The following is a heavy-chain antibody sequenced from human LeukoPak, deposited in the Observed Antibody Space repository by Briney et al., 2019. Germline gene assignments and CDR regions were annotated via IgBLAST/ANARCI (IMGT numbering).Heavy chain of an antibody. V-gene: IGHV1-46*01. D-gene: IGHD3-9*01. Sequence: ASVKVSCKASGYTLTNYYIHWVRQAPGQGLEWMGIINPSGGSTSYAQKFQGRVTMTRDMSTSTVYMELSSLRSEDTAVYYCARDLRCRYNWFDPWGQGTLVTVSS. J-gene: IGHJ5*02. CDR1: GYTLTNYY. CDR2: INPSGGST. CDR3: ARDLRCRYNWFDP.